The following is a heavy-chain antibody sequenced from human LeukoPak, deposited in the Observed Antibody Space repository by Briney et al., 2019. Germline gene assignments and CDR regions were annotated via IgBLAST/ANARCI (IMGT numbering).Heavy chain of an antibody. CDR2: IYRTENT. J-gene: IGHJ1*01. CDR1: GDSISRGGSS. V-gene: IGHV4-30-2*01. CDR3: ARGRAVYFQH. Sequence: PSQTLSLTRTVSGDSISRGGSSWIYWNWIRQPPGKGLEWIGYIYRTENTFYNPSLRSRVTISVDRSKNQFSLKLDSVTAADTAVYYCARGRAVYFQHWGQGTLVTVSS.